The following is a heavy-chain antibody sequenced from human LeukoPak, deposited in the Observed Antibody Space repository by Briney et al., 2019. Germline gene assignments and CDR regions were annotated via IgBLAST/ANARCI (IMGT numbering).Heavy chain of an antibody. J-gene: IGHJ3*02. V-gene: IGHV1-69*04. CDR2: IIPILGIA. D-gene: IGHD1-1*01. CDR3: VRLHDDGAFDI. CDR1: GGTFSSYA. Sequence: SVKVSCKASGGTFSSYAISWVRQAPGQGLEWMGRIIPILGIANYAQKFQGRVTITADKSTSTAYMELSSLRSEDTAVYYCVRLHDDGAFDIWGQGTMVTVSS.